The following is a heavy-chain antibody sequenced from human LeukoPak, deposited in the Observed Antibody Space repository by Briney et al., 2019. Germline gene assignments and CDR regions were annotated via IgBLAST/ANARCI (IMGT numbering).Heavy chain of an antibody. CDR3: ARVTPVRYDSSGYVDY. V-gene: IGHV4-30-4*07. Sequence: TSETLSLTCAVSGGSISSGGYSWSWIRQPPGKGLEWIGYIYYSGSTYYNPSLKSRVTISVDTSKNQFSLKLSSVTAADTAVYYCARVTPVRYDSSGYVDYWGQGTLVTVSS. D-gene: IGHD3-22*01. J-gene: IGHJ4*02. CDR1: GGSISSGGYS. CDR2: IYYSGST.